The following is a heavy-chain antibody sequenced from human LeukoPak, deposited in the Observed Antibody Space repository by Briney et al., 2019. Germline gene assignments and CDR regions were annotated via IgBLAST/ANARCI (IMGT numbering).Heavy chain of an antibody. CDR2: IYYSGST. V-gene: IGHV4-59*01. D-gene: IGHD2/OR15-2a*01. CDR1: GGSISSYY. Sequence: SETLSLTCTVSGGSISSYYWSWIRQPPGKGLEWTGYIYYSGSTNYNPSLKSRVTISVDTSKNQFSLKLSSVTAADTAVYYCARTNYVPALYYFDYWGQGTLVTVSS. J-gene: IGHJ4*02. CDR3: ARTNYVPALYYFDY.